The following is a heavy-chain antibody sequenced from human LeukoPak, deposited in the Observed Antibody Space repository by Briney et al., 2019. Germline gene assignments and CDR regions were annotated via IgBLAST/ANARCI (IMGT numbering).Heavy chain of an antibody. Sequence: GGSLRLSCAASGFTFIDYDMHWVRQVIGKGLEWVSAIGIRGDTHYSGSVKGRFTISRENAESSLYLQMNSLRAEDTAVYYCARGGIQVSGIDQFDYWAQGTLVTVSS. CDR2: IGIRGDT. CDR1: GFTFIDYD. J-gene: IGHJ4*02. V-gene: IGHV3-13*01. D-gene: IGHD6-19*01. CDR3: ARGGIQVSGIDQFDY.